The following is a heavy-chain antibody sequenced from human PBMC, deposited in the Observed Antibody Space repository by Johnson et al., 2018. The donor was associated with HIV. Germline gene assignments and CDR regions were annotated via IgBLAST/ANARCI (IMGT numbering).Heavy chain of an antibody. CDR1: GFTFDDYT. J-gene: IGHJ3*02. D-gene: IGHD3-10*01. CDR2: ISSDGNNK. V-gene: IGHV3-30*18. Sequence: QLVESGGVVVQPGGSLRLSCAASGFTFDDYTMHWVRQAPGKGLEWVAVISSDGNNKYYADSVNGRFTISRDNSKNTLYLQMNSLRAEDTAVYYCANRGHLAWPETYAFDIWGQGTMVTVSS. CDR3: ANRGHLAWPETYAFDI.